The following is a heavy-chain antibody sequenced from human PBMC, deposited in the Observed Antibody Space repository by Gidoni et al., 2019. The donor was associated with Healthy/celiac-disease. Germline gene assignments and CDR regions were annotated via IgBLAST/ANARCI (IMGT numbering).Heavy chain of an antibody. CDR1: GFTFRSYG. J-gene: IGHJ4*02. V-gene: IGHV3-33*01. CDR3: ARGNEYHPKIIAAQDY. D-gene: IGHD6-6*01. CDR2: IWYDGSNK. Sequence: QVQLVESGGGLVQPGRSLRLSCAASGFTFRSYGMHWVRQAPGKGLEWVAVIWYDGSNKYYADSVKGRFTISRDNSKNTLYLQMNSLRAEDTAVYYCARGNEYHPKIIAAQDYWGQGTLVTVSS.